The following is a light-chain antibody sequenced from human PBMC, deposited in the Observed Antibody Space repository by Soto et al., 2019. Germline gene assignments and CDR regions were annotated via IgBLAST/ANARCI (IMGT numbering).Light chain of an antibody. Sequence: EIVLTQSPGTLSLSPGERATLSCRATQSVSSSYLAWYQQKPGHAPRLRIYGASSRATGIPDRFSGSGSGTDFTLTISRLEPEDFAVYYCQHYGSSSWTFGHGTKVEIK. CDR1: QSVSSSY. J-gene: IGKJ1*01. CDR3: QHYGSSSWT. V-gene: IGKV3-20*01. CDR2: GAS.